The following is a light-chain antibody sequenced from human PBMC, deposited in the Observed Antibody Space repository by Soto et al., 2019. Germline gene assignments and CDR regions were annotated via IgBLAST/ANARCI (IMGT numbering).Light chain of an antibody. V-gene: IGKV1-12*01. J-gene: IGKJ4*01. CDR3: QQANGFPVT. CDR1: QGVSGW. CDR2: AVS. Sequence: DIQMTQSPSSVSASVGDRVTITCRASQGVSGWLAWYQQRPGKAPELLIYAVSNLQSGVPSRFSGSGSGTDFTLTISSPQPEDFATYYCQQANGFPVTFGGGTRVEMK.